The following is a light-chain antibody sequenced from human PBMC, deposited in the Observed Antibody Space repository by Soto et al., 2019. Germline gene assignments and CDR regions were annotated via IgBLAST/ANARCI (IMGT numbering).Light chain of an antibody. Sequence: DIQMTQSPSSLSASVRDTVTITCRASQSISVHLHWYQQKPGEVPKLLIYAAYNLHSGVPSRFSGSGSETDFALTISSLQPEDFATYYCQQSYITPYTFGQGTRLEIK. V-gene: IGKV1-39*01. CDR1: QSISVH. CDR3: QQSYITPYT. J-gene: IGKJ2*01. CDR2: AAY.